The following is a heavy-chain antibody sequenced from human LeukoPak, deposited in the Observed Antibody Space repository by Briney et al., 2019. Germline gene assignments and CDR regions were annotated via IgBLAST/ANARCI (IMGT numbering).Heavy chain of an antibody. J-gene: IGHJ4*02. CDR3: ARGQQWLVRGSYFDY. CDR2: ISGSGGST. D-gene: IGHD6-19*01. Sequence: GGSLRLSCAASGFTFSSYAMSWVRQAPGKGLEWVSAISGSGGSTYYADSVKGRFTISRDNAKNSLYLQMNSLRAEDTAVYYCARGQQWLVRGSYFDYWGQGTLVTVSS. V-gene: IGHV3-23*01. CDR1: GFTFSSYA.